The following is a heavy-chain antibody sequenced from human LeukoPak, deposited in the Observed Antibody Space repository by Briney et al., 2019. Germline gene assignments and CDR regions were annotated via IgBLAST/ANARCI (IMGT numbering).Heavy chain of an antibody. V-gene: IGHV3-21*01. Sequence: GGSLRLSCAASGFTFSSYTMNWVRQAPGKGLEWVSSISGSSSYINYADSVKGRFTISRDNAKNSLYLQMNSLRAEDTAVYYCAWDPLTTVTNYWGQGTLVTVSS. D-gene: IGHD4-17*01. CDR2: ISGSSSYI. J-gene: IGHJ4*02. CDR3: AWDPLTTVTNY. CDR1: GFTFSSYT.